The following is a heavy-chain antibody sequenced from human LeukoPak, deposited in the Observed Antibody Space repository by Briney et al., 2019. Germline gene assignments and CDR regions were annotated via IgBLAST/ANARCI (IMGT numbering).Heavy chain of an antibody. CDR2: INSDGSST. CDR1: GFTFSSYW. J-gene: IGHJ4*02. V-gene: IGHV3-74*01. CDR3: ARDKGYSIDH. Sequence: GGSLTLSCAASGFTFSSYWMHWVRQAPGKGLVWVSLINSDGSSTTYADSVKGQFTISRDNSKNTLYLQMNSLTAEDTAVYYCARDKGYSIDHWGQGNLGTVSS. D-gene: IGHD5-18*01.